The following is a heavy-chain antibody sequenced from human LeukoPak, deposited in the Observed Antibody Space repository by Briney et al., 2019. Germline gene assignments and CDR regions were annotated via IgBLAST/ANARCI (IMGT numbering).Heavy chain of an antibody. D-gene: IGHD2-2*01. CDR2: INPNSGGT. CDR3: ARDPQYCSSTSCTDY. J-gene: IGHJ4*02. Sequence: ASVKVSCKASGYTFTNYGVSWVRQAPGQGLEWMGWINPNSGGTNYAQKFQGRVTMTRDTSISTAYMELSRLRSDDTAVYYCARDPQYCSSTSCTDYWGQGTLVTVSS. CDR1: GYTFTNYG. V-gene: IGHV1-2*02.